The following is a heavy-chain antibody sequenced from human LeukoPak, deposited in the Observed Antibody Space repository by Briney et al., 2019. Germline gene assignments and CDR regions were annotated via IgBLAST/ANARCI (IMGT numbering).Heavy chain of an antibody. CDR3: ARVALAGFWSGFDY. CDR1: GGSINNYY. V-gene: IGHV4-4*07. J-gene: IGHJ4*02. D-gene: IGHD3-3*01. Sequence: PSETLSLTCTVSGGSINNYYWSWIRQPAGKGLEWIGRIYSTGSTNYNPSLKSRVTMSVDTSKNQFSLKLTSVTAADTAAYYCARVALAGFWSGFDYWGQGTLVTVSS. CDR2: IYSTGST.